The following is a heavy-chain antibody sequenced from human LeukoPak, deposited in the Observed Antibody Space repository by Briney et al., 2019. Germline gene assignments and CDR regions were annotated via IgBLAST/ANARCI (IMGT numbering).Heavy chain of an antibody. D-gene: IGHD3-10*01. J-gene: IGHJ4*02. CDR2: ISSSSSHI. CDR3: ARGPPMD. V-gene: IGHV3-21*01. CDR1: GFTFSSYS. Sequence: GGSLRLSCAASGFTFSSYSMNWVRQAPGKGLEWVSSISSSSSHIYYADSVKGRFTISRDNAKNSLYLQMSSLRAEDTAVYYCARGPPMDWGQGTLVTVSS.